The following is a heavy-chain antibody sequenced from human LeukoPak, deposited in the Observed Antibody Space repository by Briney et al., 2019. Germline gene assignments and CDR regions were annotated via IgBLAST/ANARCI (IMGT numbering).Heavy chain of an antibody. CDR2: ISAYNGNT. V-gene: IGHV1-18*01. Sequence: GASVKVSCKASGYTFTSYGISWVRQAPGQGLEWMGWISAYNGNTNYAQKLQGRVTMTTDTSTSTAYMELRSLRSDDTAVYYCARDRGGWDSYYFDYWGQGTLVTVSS. CDR3: ARDRGGWDSYYFDY. J-gene: IGHJ4*02. D-gene: IGHD1-26*01. CDR1: GYTFTSYG.